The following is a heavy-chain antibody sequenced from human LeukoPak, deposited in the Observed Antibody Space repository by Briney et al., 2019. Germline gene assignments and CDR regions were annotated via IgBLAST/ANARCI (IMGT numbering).Heavy chain of an antibody. CDR2: IYYGGST. J-gene: IGHJ4*02. CDR3: ARARLDSSGRFDY. D-gene: IGHD3-22*01. CDR1: GGSFSGYY. Sequence: PSETLSLTCAVYGGSFSGYYWSWIRQPPGKGLEWIGYIYYGGSTDYNPSLKSRVTISKDTSKTQFSLRLSSVTAADTAVYYCARARLDSSGRFDYWGQGTLVTVSS. V-gene: IGHV4-59*01.